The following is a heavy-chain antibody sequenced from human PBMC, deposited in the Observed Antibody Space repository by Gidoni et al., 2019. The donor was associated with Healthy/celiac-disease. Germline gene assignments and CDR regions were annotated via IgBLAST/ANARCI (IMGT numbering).Heavy chain of an antibody. J-gene: IGHJ6*02. Sequence: QVQLVQSGAEVKKPGASVKVSCKASGYTFTSYAMHWVRQAPGQRLEWMGWINAGNGNTKYSQKFQGRVTITRDTSASTAYMELSSLRSEDTAVYYCARGGGYSGYDYSYYYGMDVWGQGTTVTVSS. CDR3: ARGGGYSGYDYSYYYGMDV. V-gene: IGHV1-3*01. CDR1: GYTFTSYA. CDR2: INAGNGNT. D-gene: IGHD5-12*01.